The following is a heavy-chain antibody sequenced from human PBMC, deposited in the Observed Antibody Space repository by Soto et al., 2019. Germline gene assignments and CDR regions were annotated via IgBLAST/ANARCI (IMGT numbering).Heavy chain of an antibody. J-gene: IGHJ4*02. CDR1: GSSISSSYW. Sequence: QVQLQESGPGLVKPSDTLSLTCGVSGSSISSSYWWGWIRQPPGKGLEGIGYIFSTGSTYSNPSLKSRATMSVDTSNNQVSLTLNSVTAVDTAMYYCETKPNSRYYCDFWGQGTLVTVSS. V-gene: IGHV4-28*01. D-gene: IGHD5-18*01. CDR2: IFSTGST. CDR3: ETKPNSRYYCDF.